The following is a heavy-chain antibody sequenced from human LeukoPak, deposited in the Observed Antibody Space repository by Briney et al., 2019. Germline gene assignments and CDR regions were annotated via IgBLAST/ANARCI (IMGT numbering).Heavy chain of an antibody. CDR2: IIPILGIA. J-gene: IGHJ5*02. Sequence: SVKVSCKASGGTFSSHAISWVRQAPGQGLEWMGRIIPILGIANYAQKFQGRVTITADKSTSTAYMELSSLRSEDTAVYYCARDQDYYDSSGYYYDPSWGQGTLVTVSS. V-gene: IGHV1-69*04. CDR3: ARDQDYYDSSGYYYDPS. CDR1: GGTFSSHA. D-gene: IGHD3-22*01.